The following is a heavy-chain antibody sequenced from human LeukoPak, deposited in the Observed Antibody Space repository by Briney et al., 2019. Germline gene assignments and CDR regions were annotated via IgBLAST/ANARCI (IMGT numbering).Heavy chain of an antibody. D-gene: IGHD3-22*01. J-gene: IGHJ4*02. CDR2: IYYSGSS. V-gene: IGHV4-59*06. Sequence: SETLSLTCTVSGGSISSYYWSWIRQPPGKGLEWIGYIYYSGSSYYNPSLKSRVTISVDTSKNQFSLKLSSVTAADTAVYYCARFYDSSGPARNSFDYWGQGTLVTVSS. CDR3: ARFYDSSGPARNSFDY. CDR1: GGSISSYY.